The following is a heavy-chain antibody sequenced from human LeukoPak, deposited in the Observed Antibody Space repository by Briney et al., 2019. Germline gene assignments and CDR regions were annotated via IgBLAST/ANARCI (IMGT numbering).Heavy chain of an antibody. CDR3: ARGCPRSTSCYGYYFDY. J-gene: IGHJ4*02. Sequence: PGGSLRLSCAASGFTFSSNYMSWVRQAPGKGLEWVSVIYSGGSTYYADSVKGRFTISRDNSKNTLYLQMNSLRAEDTAVYYCARGCPRSTSCYGYYFDYWGQGTPVTVSS. D-gene: IGHD2-2*01. CDR1: GFTFSSNY. V-gene: IGHV3-53*01. CDR2: IYSGGST.